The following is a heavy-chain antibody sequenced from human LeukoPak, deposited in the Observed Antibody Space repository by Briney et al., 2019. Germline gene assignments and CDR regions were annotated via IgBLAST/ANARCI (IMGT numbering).Heavy chain of an antibody. Sequence: PGGSLRLSCAASGFTFSSYSMNWVRQAPGKGLEWVSSISSSSSYIYYADSVKGRFTISRDNAKNSLYLQMNSLRAEDTAVYYCARDPNIVVVPAAMLGWFDPWGQGTLVTVSS. D-gene: IGHD2-2*01. CDR2: ISSSSSYI. CDR1: GFTFSSYS. V-gene: IGHV3-21*01. J-gene: IGHJ5*02. CDR3: ARDPNIVVVPAAMLGWFDP.